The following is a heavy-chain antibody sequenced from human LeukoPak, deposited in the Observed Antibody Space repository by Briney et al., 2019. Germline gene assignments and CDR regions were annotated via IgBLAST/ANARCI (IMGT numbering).Heavy chain of an antibody. Sequence: GGSLRLSCAASGFTFSSYGMHWVRQAPGKGLEWVAVISYDGSNKYYADSVKGRFTISRDNSKNTLYLQMNSLRAEDTAVYYCARDQGYGDYGVTYGDYWGQGTLLTVSS. V-gene: IGHV3-30*03. D-gene: IGHD4-17*01. CDR2: ISYDGSNK. CDR3: ARDQGYGDYGVTYGDY. J-gene: IGHJ4*02. CDR1: GFTFSSYG.